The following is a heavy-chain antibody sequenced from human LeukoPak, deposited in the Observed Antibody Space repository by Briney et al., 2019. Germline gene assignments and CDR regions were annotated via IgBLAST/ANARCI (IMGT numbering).Heavy chain of an antibody. CDR1: GFTFNNAW. V-gene: IGHV3-15*01. Sequence: GGSLRLSCAASGFTFNNAWMTWVRQVPGKGLEWVGRVKSKADGGTTDYAAPVEGRFTISRDDSENTLYLQMNSLKTEDTAVYYCTSDPRIGRYFDYWGQGTLVTVSS. J-gene: IGHJ4*02. CDR2: VKSKADGGTT. CDR3: TSDPRIGRYFDY. D-gene: IGHD1-26*01.